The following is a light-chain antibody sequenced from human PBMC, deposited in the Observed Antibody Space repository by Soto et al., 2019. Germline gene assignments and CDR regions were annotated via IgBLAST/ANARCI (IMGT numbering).Light chain of an antibody. CDR2: AAS. CDR1: QSISSY. CDR3: QQSYSTPDT. V-gene: IGKV1-39*01. Sequence: DIQMTQSPSSLSASVGDRVTITCRASQSISSYLNWYQQKPGKAPKRLIYAASSLQSVVPSRFSGSGSGTDFTLTISSLQPEDFATYYCQQSYSTPDTLGGGT. J-gene: IGKJ4*01.